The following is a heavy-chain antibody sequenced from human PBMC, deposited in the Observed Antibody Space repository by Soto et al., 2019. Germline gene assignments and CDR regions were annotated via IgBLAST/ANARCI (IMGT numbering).Heavy chain of an antibody. CDR1: GFTFSDYA. V-gene: IGHV3-30-3*01. D-gene: IGHD3-16*01. CDR2: ISYDGSNK. CDR3: ASFRGNLRWYFDL. Sequence: QVQLVESGGGVVQPGRSLRLSCAASGFTFSDYAMHWVRQAPGKGLEWDAVISYDGSNKYYADSVKGRFTISRDNSKNTVFLQMNSLRAEVTAVYYCASFRGNLRWYFDLWGRGTLVTVSS. J-gene: IGHJ2*01.